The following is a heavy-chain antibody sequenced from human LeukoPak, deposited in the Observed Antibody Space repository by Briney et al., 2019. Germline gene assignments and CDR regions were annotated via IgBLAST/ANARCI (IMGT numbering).Heavy chain of an antibody. Sequence: ASVKVSCKASGGTFSSYAISWVRQAPGQGLEWKGGIIPIFGTANYAQKFQGRVTITADESTSTAYMELSSLRSEDTAEYYCARATSSKGSSGLYYYYGMDVWGQGTTVTVSS. V-gene: IGHV1-69*13. CDR3: ARATSSKGSSGLYYYYGMDV. CDR1: GGTFSSYA. CDR2: IIPIFGTA. D-gene: IGHD3-10*01. J-gene: IGHJ6*02.